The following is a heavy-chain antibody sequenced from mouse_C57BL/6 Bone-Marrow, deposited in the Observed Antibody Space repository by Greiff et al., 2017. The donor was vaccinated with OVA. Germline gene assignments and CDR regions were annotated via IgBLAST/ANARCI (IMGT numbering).Heavy chain of an antibody. J-gene: IGHJ2*01. CDR1: GFNIKNTY. CDR2: IEPANGNT. D-gene: IGHD1-1*01. V-gene: IGHV14-3*01. CDR3: ARYGSWDDDFDY. Sequence: EVQLQQSVAELVRPGASVKLSCTASGFNIKNTYMHWVKQRPEQGLEWIGRIEPANGNTKYAPKFQGKATITADTTSHHTYLPLSSLTAEDAAIYCFARYGSWDDDFDYWGQGTTLTVSS.